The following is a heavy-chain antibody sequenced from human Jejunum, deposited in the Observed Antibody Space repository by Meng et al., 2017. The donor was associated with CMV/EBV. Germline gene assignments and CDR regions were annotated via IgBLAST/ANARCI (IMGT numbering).Heavy chain of an antibody. J-gene: IGHJ4*02. CDR2: ISTYNGDT. D-gene: IGHD3-10*01. V-gene: IGHV1-18*01. Sequence: VQLVQSGAEVKKPGASVKVSCKASGYTFNTYGISWVRQAPGQGLEWMGWISTYNGDTNYAQNLQGRVTMTTDTSTNTVYMELRSLRSDDTAVYYCGRGSYFDYWGQGTLVTVSS. CDR1: GYTFNTYG. CDR3: GRGSYFDY.